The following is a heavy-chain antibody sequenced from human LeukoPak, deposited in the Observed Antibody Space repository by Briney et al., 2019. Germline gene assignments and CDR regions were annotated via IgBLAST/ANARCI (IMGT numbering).Heavy chain of an antibody. CDR1: GGSISSGGYY. CDR2: IYYSGST. V-gene: IGHV4-31*03. Sequence: PSETLSLTCTVSGGSISSGGYYWSWIRQHPGKGLEWIGYIYYSGSTYHNPSLKSRVTISVDTSKNQFSLKLSSVTAADTAVYYCAREGPKLNYDFWSGYYYYFDYWGQGTLVTVSS. CDR3: AREGPKLNYDFWSGYYYYFDY. D-gene: IGHD3-3*01. J-gene: IGHJ4*02.